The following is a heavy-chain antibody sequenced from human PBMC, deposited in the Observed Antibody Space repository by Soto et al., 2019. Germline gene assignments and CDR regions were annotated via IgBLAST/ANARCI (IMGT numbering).Heavy chain of an antibody. D-gene: IGHD3-10*01. CDR2: INHSGST. V-gene: IGHV4-34*01. CDR3: ARRRIVRGARPHFDY. Sequence: QVQLQQWGAGLLKPSETLSLTCAVYGGSFSGYYWSWIRQPPGKGLEWIGEINHSGSTNYNPSLKSRVTISVDTSKNQFSLKLSSVTAADTAVYYCARRRIVRGARPHFDYWGQGTLVTVSS. J-gene: IGHJ4*02. CDR1: GGSFSGYY.